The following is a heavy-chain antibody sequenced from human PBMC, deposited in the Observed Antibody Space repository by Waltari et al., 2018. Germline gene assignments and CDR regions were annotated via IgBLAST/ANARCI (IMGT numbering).Heavy chain of an antibody. D-gene: IGHD5-18*01. CDR2: INHSGST. J-gene: IGHJ6*02. V-gene: IGHV4-34*01. CDR1: GGSFSGYY. Sequence: QVQLQQWGAGLLKPSETLSLTCAVYGGSFSGYYWSWIRQPPGKGLEWIGEINHSGSTNYNPSLKSRVTISVDTSKNQFSLKLSSLRSEDTAVYYCASSWVTPPTKYGMDVWGQGTTVTVSS. CDR3: ASSWVTPPTKYGMDV.